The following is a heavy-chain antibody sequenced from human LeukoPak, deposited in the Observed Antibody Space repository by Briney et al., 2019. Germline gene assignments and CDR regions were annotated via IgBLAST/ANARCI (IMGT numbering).Heavy chain of an antibody. Sequence: PGWSLRLSCAASGFTFDDYAMHWVRQAPGKGLELVSLISGDGGSTYYADSVKGRFTISRDNSKNSLYMQMNSLRTEDTALYYCAKAHNWNYYYGMDVWGQGTTVTVSS. CDR1: GFTFDDYA. V-gene: IGHV3-43*02. CDR3: AKAHNWNYYYGMDV. J-gene: IGHJ6*02. CDR2: ISGDGGST. D-gene: IGHD1-20*01.